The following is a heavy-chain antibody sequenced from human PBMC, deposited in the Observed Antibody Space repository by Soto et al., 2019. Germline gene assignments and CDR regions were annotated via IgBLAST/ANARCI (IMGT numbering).Heavy chain of an antibody. CDR1: GYTFTAYY. V-gene: IGHV1-2*02. J-gene: IGHJ4*02. Sequence: QVQLVQSGAEVKKPGDSVKVSCKASGYTFTAYYIHWVRQAPGQGLQWMGWINPNTYATNYAQKFHGRLTLTRDAANSTVYMDLSSLNSDDTAVYYCARTTFRVHPNDFELWGQGTLVTVSS. D-gene: IGHD1-1*01. CDR3: ARTTFRVHPNDFEL. CDR2: INPNTYAT.